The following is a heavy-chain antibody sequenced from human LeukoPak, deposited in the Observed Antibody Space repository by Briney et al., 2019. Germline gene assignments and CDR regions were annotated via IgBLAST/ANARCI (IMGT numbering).Heavy chain of an antibody. V-gene: IGHV1-69*04. Sequence: SVKVSCKASGGTFSSYAISWVRQAPGQGLEWMGRIIPILGIANYAQKFQGRVTITADKSTSTAYMELSSLRSEDTAVYYCASSMYYYDSSGYPHPDYWGQGTLVTVSS. CDR1: GGTFSSYA. CDR3: ASSMYYYDSSGYPHPDY. CDR2: IIPILGIA. J-gene: IGHJ4*02. D-gene: IGHD3-22*01.